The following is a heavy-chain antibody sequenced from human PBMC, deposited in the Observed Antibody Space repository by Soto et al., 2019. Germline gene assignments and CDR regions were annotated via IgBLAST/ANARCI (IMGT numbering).Heavy chain of an antibody. V-gene: IGHV1-69*02. J-gene: IGHJ4*02. CDR2: IIPILGIA. CDR1: GGTFSSYT. Sequence: GASVKVSCKASGGTFSSYTISWVRQAPGQGLEWMGRIIPILGIANYAQKFQGRVTITADKSTSTAYMELSRLSSEDTAVYYCARERAGATAFDFDYWGQGTLVTVSS. D-gene: IGHD1-26*01. CDR3: ARERAGATAFDFDY.